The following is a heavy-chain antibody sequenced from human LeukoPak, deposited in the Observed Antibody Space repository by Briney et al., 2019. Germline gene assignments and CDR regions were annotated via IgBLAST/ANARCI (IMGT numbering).Heavy chain of an antibody. V-gene: IGHV4-39*07. CDR3: AGPGTGSTANSAYSTGWYGY. Sequence: PSETLSLTCTVSGGSISSGLYYWGWIRQPPGKGLEWIGKINHSGNTNYNPSLKSRVTISVDSSKNQFSLKLSSVTAADTAVYYCAGPGTGSTANSAYSTGWYGYWAPGTLVTVSS. CDR2: INHSGNT. J-gene: IGHJ4*02. D-gene: IGHD6-19*01. CDR1: GGSISSGLYY.